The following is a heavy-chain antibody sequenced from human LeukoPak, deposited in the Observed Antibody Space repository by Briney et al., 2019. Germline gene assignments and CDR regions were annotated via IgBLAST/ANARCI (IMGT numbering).Heavy chain of an antibody. CDR1: GGSISSYY. CDR3: ARQGGVPAARTHPPIDP. V-gene: IGHV4-59*08. J-gene: IGHJ5*02. Sequence: PSETLSLTCTVSGGSISSYYWSWIRQPPGKGLEWIGYIYYSGSTNYNPSLKSRVTILVDTSKNQFSLKLSSVTAADTAVYYCARQGGVPAARTHPPIDPWGQGTLVTVSS. CDR2: IYYSGST. D-gene: IGHD2-2*01.